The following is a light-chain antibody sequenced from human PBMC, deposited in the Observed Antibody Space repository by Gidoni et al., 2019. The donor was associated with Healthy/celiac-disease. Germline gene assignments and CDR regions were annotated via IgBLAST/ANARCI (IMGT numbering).Light chain of an antibody. CDR2: AAS. CDR3: QQYNSALPT. V-gene: IGKV1-27*01. J-gene: IGKJ4*01. CDR1: QGISTY. Sequence: DIQLTQSPASLSASVGDRVTITCRASQGISTYLAWYQQKPGKVPQLLIYAASTLQSGVPSRFSGSGSGTDFTLTISSLQPEDVAIYYCQQYNSALPTFGGXTKVEIK.